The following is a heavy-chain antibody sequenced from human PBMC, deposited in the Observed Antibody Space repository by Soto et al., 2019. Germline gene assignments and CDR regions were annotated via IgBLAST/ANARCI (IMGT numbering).Heavy chain of an antibody. J-gene: IGHJ6*02. Sequence: GESLKISCKGSGYSFTSYWISWVRQMPVKGLEWMGRIDPSDSYTNYSPSFQGHVTISADKSISTAYLQWSSLKASDTAMYYCASSSITIFGVASNYGMDVWGQGTTVTVSS. CDR3: ASSSITIFGVASNYGMDV. D-gene: IGHD3-3*01. CDR2: IDPSDSYT. V-gene: IGHV5-10-1*01. CDR1: GYSFTSYW.